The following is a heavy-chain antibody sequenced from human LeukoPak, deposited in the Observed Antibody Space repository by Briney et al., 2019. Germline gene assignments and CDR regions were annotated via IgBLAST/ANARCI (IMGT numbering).Heavy chain of an antibody. CDR1: GFTFNNYF. D-gene: IGHD2-2*01. J-gene: IGHJ4*02. Sequence: QPGGSLRLSCAASGFTFNNYFMTWVRQAPGKGLEWVSTISGSASSTYYADFVKGLFTISRDNSRNTLYLQMNSLRADDTAVYYCARYCSGASCYLGLDYWGQGTLVTVSS. CDR3: ARYCSGASCYLGLDY. CDR2: ISGSASST. V-gene: IGHV3-23*01.